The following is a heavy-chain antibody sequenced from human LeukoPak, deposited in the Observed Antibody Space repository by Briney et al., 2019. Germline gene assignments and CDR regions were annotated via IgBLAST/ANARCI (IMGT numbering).Heavy chain of an antibody. CDR3: AAGRRGRYSPYYYYHLDV. J-gene: IGHJ6*03. CDR2: IYYNGRT. Sequence: SETLSLTCTVSGAPISINYWSWIRQPPGKGLEWIGYIYYNGRTNYNPSLKSRVSISLDASKTQFSLKLSSVTAADTAVYYCAAGRRGRYSPYYYYHLDVWGTGTTVAVSS. D-gene: IGHD1-26*01. V-gene: IGHV4-59*12. CDR1: GAPISINY.